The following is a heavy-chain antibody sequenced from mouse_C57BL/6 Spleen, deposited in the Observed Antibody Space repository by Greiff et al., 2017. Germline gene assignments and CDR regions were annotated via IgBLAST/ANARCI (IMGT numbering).Heavy chain of an antibody. J-gene: IGHJ3*01. D-gene: IGHD2-5*01. Sequence: DVKLVESGGGLVKPGGSLKLSCAASGFTFSDYGMHWVRQAPEKGLEWVAYISSGSSTIYYADTVKGRFTISRDNAKNTLFLQMTSLRSEDTAMYYCATAYYSSWFAYWGKGTLVTVSA. CDR3: ATAYYSSWFAY. CDR2: ISSGSSTI. CDR1: GFTFSDYG. V-gene: IGHV5-17*01.